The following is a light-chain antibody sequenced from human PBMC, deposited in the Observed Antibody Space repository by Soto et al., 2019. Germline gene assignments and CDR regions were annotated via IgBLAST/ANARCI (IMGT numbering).Light chain of an antibody. Sequence: ENVLTQSPGTLSLSPGERATLSCRASQSVTSSYLAWYQQKPGQAPSLLIYGTSSMATGIPDRFGGGGSGTAFSLTISRLAPEDFAVYYCQQYDSSHLTFGGGTKVEIK. V-gene: IGKV3-20*01. CDR3: QQYDSSHLT. J-gene: IGKJ4*01. CDR2: GTS. CDR1: QSVTSSY.